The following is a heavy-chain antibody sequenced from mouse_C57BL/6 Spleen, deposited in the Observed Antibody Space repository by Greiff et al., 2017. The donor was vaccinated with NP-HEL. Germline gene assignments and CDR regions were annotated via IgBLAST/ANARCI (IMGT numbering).Heavy chain of an antibody. J-gene: IGHJ3*01. V-gene: IGHV1-82*01. Sequence: QVQLQQSGPELVKPGASVKISCKASGYAFSSSWMNWVKQRPGKGLEWIGRIYPGDGDTNYNGKFKGKATLTADKSSSTAYMQLSSLTSEDSAVYFCARVDYYDYDEGFAYWGQGTLVTVSA. CDR2: IYPGDGDT. D-gene: IGHD2-4*01. CDR1: GYAFSSSW. CDR3: ARVDYYDYDEGFAY.